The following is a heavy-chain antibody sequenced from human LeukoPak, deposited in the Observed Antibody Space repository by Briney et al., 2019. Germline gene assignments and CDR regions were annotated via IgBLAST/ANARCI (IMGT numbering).Heavy chain of an antibody. D-gene: IGHD3-22*01. J-gene: IGHJ4*02. CDR1: GFIFNTYV. CDR2: IRYDGSNK. Sequence: GGSLRLSCAASGFIFNTYVMHWVRQAPGKGLEWLAFIRYDGSNKNYADSVKGRFTISRDNAKNTLYLQMNSLRAEDTAVYYCAKEGVYYYDSSGSHFDYWGQGTLVTVSS. CDR3: AKEGVYYYDSSGSHFDY. V-gene: IGHV3-30*02.